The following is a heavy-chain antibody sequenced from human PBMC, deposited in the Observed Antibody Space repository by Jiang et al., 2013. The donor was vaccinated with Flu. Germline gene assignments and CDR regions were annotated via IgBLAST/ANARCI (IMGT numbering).Heavy chain of an antibody. CDR3: ARGGFCSGGSCYSNWFDP. Sequence: GAEVKKPGASVKVSCKASGYTFTSYGISWVRQAPGQGLEWMGWISAYNGNTNYAQKLQGRVTMTTDTSTSTAYMELSSLRSEDTAVYYCARGGFCSGGSCYSNWFDPWGQGTLVTVSS. CDR2: ISAYNGNT. V-gene: IGHV1-18*01. D-gene: IGHD2-15*01. J-gene: IGHJ5*02. CDR1: GYTFTSYG.